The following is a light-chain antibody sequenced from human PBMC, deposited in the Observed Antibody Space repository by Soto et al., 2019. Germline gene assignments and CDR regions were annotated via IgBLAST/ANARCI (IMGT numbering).Light chain of an antibody. V-gene: IGLV1-40*01. Sequence: QSALTQTPSVSGAPGQTITISCTGTDSNIGAGYYVHWYQHLPGRAPKLLIFGNTHRPSGVPDRFSGSKSDTSASLAITGLQPEDEADYYCQSFDNSLSGFYVFGSGTKVTVL. J-gene: IGLJ1*01. CDR1: DSNIGAGYY. CDR3: QSFDNSLSGFYV. CDR2: GNT.